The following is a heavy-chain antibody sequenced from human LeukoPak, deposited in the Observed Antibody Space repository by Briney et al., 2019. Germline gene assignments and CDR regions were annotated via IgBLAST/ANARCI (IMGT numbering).Heavy chain of an antibody. D-gene: IGHD2-21*01. J-gene: IGHJ6*02. CDR1: GFTFSSSA. Sequence: GGSLRLSCAASGFTFSSSAMSWVRQAPGKGLEWVSAISGSGGSTYYADSVKGRFTISRDNSENTLYLQMNSLRAEDTAVYYCVIGDWHYYGMDVWGQGTTVTVSS. CDR2: ISGSGGST. CDR3: VIGDWHYYGMDV. V-gene: IGHV3-23*01.